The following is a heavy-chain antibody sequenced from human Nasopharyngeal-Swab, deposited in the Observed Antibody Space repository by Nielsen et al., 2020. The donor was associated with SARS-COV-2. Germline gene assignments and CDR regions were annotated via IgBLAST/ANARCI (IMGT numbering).Heavy chain of an antibody. CDR3: VSDVAMVGATLDT. Sequence: WIRQPPGKGLEWVAYVSRSSSRSYYADSVEGRFTISRDNPKNSLFLQMDSLRDEDTAVYFCVSDVAMVGATLDTWGQGTLVTVSS. D-gene: IGHD1-26*01. V-gene: IGHV3-11*06. CDR2: VSRSSSRS. J-gene: IGHJ1*01.